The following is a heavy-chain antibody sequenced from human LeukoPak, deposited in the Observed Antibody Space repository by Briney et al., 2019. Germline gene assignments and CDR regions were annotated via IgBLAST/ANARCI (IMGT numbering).Heavy chain of an antibody. CDR2: INSDGSST. V-gene: IGHV3-74*01. D-gene: IGHD4-17*01. CDR1: GFTFSSYW. CDR3: ARVADYGGYDY. J-gene: IGHJ4*02. Sequence: PGGSLRLSCAASGFTFSSYWMHWVRQAPGKGLVWVSRINSDGSSTSYADSVKGRFTISRDNAKNTLYLQMNSLRAEDTAVYYCARVADYGGYDYWGQGTLVTVSS.